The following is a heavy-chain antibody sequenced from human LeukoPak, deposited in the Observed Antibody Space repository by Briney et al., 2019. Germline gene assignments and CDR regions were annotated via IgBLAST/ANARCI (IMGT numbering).Heavy chain of an antibody. D-gene: IGHD6-13*01. V-gene: IGHV4-31*03. CDR2: IYYSGST. CDR3: ARARSAAGNFDY. Sequence: SQTLSLTCTVSGGSISSGGYYCSWIRQHPGKVLEWIGDIYYSGSTYYNPSLKSRVTISADKSKNQFSLKLSSVTAADTAVYYCARARSAAGNFDYWGQGTLVTVSS. J-gene: IGHJ4*02. CDR1: GGSISSGGYY.